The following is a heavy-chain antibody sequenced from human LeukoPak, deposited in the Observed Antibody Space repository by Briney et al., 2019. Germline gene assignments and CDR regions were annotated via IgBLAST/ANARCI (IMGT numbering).Heavy chain of an antibody. D-gene: IGHD4-23*01. CDR2: INPNSGGT. CDR1: GYTFTGYY. J-gene: IGHJ4*02. CDR3: AREDLCGGNVYRCGGSDN. V-gene: IGHV1-2*02. Sequence: ASVKVSCKASGYTFTGYYMHWVRQAPGQGLEWMGWINPNSGGTNYAQKFQGRVTMTRDTSISTACMELRSLRSDDTAMYYCAREDLCGGNVYRCGGSDNWGQGTLVTVSS.